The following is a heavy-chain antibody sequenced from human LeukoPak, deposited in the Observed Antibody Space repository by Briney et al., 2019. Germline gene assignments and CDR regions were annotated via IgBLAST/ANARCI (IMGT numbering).Heavy chain of an antibody. Sequence: PSETLSLTCPVHGGSFSRYHWSWIRHPPCHRQEPIRETNHSESTNYNPCIKSEVTRSVDTSKDQFSMKLSSETGADTAVDYCACVPFGVVTDLYEFDYWGQGTLVTVSS. V-gene: IGHV4-34*01. CDR1: GGSFSRYH. CDR3: ACVPFGVVTDLYEFDY. D-gene: IGHD3-3*01. CDR2: TNHSEST. J-gene: IGHJ4*02.